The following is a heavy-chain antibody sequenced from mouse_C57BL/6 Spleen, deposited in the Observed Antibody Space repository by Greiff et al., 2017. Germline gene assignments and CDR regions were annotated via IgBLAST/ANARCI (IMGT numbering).Heavy chain of an antibody. V-gene: IGHV1-82*01. J-gene: IGHJ2*01. D-gene: IGHD2-4*01. CDR3: AREGRDYGTFYFGY. CDR1: GYAFSSSW. Sequence: VQLQESGPELVKPGASVKISCKASGYAFSSSWMNWVKQRPGKGLEWIGRIYPGDGDTNYNGKFKGKATLTVDKSSCTAYMQLSSLTSEDSAVYFCAREGRDYGTFYFGYWGQGTTLTVSS. CDR2: IYPGDGDT.